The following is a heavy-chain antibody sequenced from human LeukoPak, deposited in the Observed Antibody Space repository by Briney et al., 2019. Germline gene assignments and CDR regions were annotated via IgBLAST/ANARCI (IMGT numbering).Heavy chain of an antibody. CDR2: INPNSGGT. D-gene: IGHD3-3*01. CDR1: GYTFTGHY. V-gene: IGHV1-2*02. J-gene: IGHJ4*02. CDR3: ARTNYDFWSGYYPD. Sequence: ASVKVSCKASGYTFTGHYMHWVRQAPGQGLEWMGWINPNSGGTNYAQKFQGRVTMTRDTSISTAYMELSRLRSDDTAVYYCARTNYDFWSGYYPDWGQGTLVTVSS.